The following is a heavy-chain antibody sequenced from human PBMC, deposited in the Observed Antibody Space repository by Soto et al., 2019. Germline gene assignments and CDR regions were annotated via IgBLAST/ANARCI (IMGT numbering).Heavy chain of an antibody. J-gene: IGHJ5*02. CDR2: IYYSGSI. CDR1: GGSISSYY. Sequence: SETLSLTCTVSGGSISSYYWSWIRQPPGKGLEWIGHIYYSGSIKYNPSLKSRVTISVDTSKNQFSLKLSSVTAADTAVYYCARDVGSSWYENWFDPWGQGTLVTVSS. V-gene: IGHV4-59*12. D-gene: IGHD6-13*01. CDR3: ARDVGSSWYENWFDP.